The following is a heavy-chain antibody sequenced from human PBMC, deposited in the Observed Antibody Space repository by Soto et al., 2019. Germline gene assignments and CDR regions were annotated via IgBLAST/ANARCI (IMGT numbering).Heavy chain of an antibody. Sequence: PSETLSLTCAVYGGSFSGYYWSWIRQPPGKGLEWIGEINHSGSTNYNPSLKSRVTISVDTSKNQFSLKLSSVTAADTAVYYCAREGRYCSGGSCYSYYYYMDVWGKGTTVTVSS. CDR1: GGSFSGYY. J-gene: IGHJ6*03. CDR2: INHSGST. V-gene: IGHV4-34*01. D-gene: IGHD2-15*01. CDR3: AREGRYCSGGSCYSYYYYMDV.